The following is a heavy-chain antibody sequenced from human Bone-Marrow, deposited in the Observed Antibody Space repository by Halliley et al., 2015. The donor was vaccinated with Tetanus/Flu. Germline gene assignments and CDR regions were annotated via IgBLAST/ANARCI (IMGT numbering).Heavy chain of an antibody. CDR2: IYYSGT. J-gene: IGHJ5*02. CDR3: AKSHVTATGTVDR. CDR1: GGSISSFY. Sequence: TLSLTCIVSGGSISSFYWTWVRQPPGKGLEWIGYIYYSGTHYNPSLKSRLSISVDTSKNQISLKLNSVTAADTAVYFCAKSHVTATGTVDRWGQRTLVTVSS. V-gene: IGHV4-59*08. D-gene: IGHD6-13*01.